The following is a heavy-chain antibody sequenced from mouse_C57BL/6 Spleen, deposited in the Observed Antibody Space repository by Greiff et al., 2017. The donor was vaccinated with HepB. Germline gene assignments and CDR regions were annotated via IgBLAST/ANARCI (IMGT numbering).Heavy chain of an antibody. CDR2: IYPRSGNT. V-gene: IGHV1-81*01. J-gene: IGHJ3*01. D-gene: IGHD2-4*01. Sequence: VNLVESGAELARPGASVKLSCKASGYTFTSYGISWVKQRTGQGLEWIGEIYPRSGNTYYNEKFKGKATLTADKSSSTAYMELRSLTSEDSAVYFCARYDYDEGFAYWGQGTLVTVSA. CDR1: GYTFTSYG. CDR3: ARYDYDEGFAY.